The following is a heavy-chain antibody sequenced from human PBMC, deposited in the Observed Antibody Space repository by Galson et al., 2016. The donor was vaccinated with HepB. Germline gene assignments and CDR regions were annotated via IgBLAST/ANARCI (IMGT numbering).Heavy chain of an antibody. J-gene: IGHJ4*02. V-gene: IGHV3-30*18. CDR3: AKDGSRNLHWSGGIDH. Sequence: SLRLSCTASGFTFSDYAMHWVRQAPGKGLEWLAVLSNDGTIEYYADAVKGRLTISRDNSKNTLFLQLRSLRTDATAVYFCAKDGSRNLHWSGGIDHWGQGTLVIVSS. D-gene: IGHD2-15*01. CDR2: LSNDGTIE. CDR1: GFTFSDYA.